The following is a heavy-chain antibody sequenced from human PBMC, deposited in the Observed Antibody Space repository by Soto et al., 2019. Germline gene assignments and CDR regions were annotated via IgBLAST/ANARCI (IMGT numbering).Heavy chain of an antibody. CDR2: ISGSGGST. D-gene: IGHD3-16*01. CDR1: GFTFSSYA. J-gene: IGHJ4*02. V-gene: IGHV3-23*01. CDR3: ANRFPLGPFFDY. Sequence: PGGSLRLSCAASGFTFSSYAMSWVRQAPGKGLEWVSAISGSGGSTYYADSVKGRFTISRDNSKNTLYLQMTSLRAEDTAVYYCANRFPLGPFFDYWGQGTLVTVSS.